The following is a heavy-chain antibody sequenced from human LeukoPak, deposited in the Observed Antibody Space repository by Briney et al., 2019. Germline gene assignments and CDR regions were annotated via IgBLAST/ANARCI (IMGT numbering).Heavy chain of an antibody. Sequence: SETLSLTCTVSGGSISSSSYYWGWIRQPPGKGLEWIGSIYYSGSTYYNPSLKSRVTISVDTSKNQFSLKLSSVTAADTAVYYCARPCRITIARGWFDPWGQGTLVTVSS. D-gene: IGHD3-10*01. J-gene: IGHJ5*02. V-gene: IGHV4-39*01. CDR2: IYYSGST. CDR1: GGSISSSSYY. CDR3: ARPCRITIARGWFDP.